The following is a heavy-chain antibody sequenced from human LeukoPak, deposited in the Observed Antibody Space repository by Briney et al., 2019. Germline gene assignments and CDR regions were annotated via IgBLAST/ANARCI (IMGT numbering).Heavy chain of an antibody. Sequence: PGGSLRLSWAASGFTFSSYAMSWVRQAPGKGLEWVSAISGSGGSTYYADSVKGRFTISRDNSKNTLYLQMTSLRAEDTAVYYCAKGLEGVVVITNFDYWGQGTLVTVSS. J-gene: IGHJ4*02. CDR3: AKGLEGVVVITNFDY. CDR1: GFTFSSYA. V-gene: IGHV3-23*01. CDR2: ISGSGGST. D-gene: IGHD3-22*01.